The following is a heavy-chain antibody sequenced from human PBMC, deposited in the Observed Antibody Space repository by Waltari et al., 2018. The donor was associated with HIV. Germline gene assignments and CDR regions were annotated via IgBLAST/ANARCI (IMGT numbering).Heavy chain of an antibody. Sequence: VQSGAELKNPGEYVRISVQGSGSSFHNSWIGSLRQMPGKGPEWLGNIYPADSETRYSPAFEGRITISVDKSINTVFLQWNSLKASDTARYFCARHHPEPRRSYYASSYYDVWGQGTLVTVSS. D-gene: IGHD3-10*01. CDR2: IYPADSET. CDR1: GSSFHNSW. V-gene: IGHV5-51*01. J-gene: IGHJ4*02. CDR3: ARHHPEPRRSYYASSYYDV.